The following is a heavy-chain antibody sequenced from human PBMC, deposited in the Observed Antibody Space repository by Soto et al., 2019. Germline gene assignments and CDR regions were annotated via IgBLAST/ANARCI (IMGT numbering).Heavy chain of an antibody. CDR2: IYYSGST. CDR1: GGSISSSSYY. J-gene: IGHJ4*02. CDR3: ARPPPGQAPLYPPRLDF. V-gene: IGHV4-39*01. D-gene: IGHD2-2*02. Sequence: SETLSLTCTVSGGSISSSSYYWGWILQPPGKGLEWIGSIYYSGSTYYNPSLKSRVTISVDTSKNQFSLKLSSVTAADTAVYYCARPPPGQAPLYPPRLDFWGQGVKVT.